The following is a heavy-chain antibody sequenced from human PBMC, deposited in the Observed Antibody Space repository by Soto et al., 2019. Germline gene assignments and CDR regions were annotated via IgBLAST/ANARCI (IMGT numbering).Heavy chain of an antibody. CDR3: ARPRFISAPNNRFDP. CDR2: ISYDGSNK. CDR1: GFTFSSYA. J-gene: IGHJ5*02. V-gene: IGHV3-30-3*01. D-gene: IGHD3-10*01. Sequence: GGSLRLSCAASGFTFSSYAMHWVRQAPGKGLEWVAFISYDGSNKYYADSVKGRFTISRVNSKNTLWLQMNSLRGEDTAVYYCARPRFISAPNNRFDPWGQGTLVTVSS.